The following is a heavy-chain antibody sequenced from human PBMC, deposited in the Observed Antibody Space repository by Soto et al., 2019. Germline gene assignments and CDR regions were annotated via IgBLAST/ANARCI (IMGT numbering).Heavy chain of an antibody. V-gene: IGHV1-69*01. Sequence: QVQLVQSGAEVKKPGSSVKVSCKASGGTFSSYAISWVRQAPGQGLEWMGGIIPIFGTANYAQKFQGRVTITADESTSKAYLELSSLRSEDPAVYYCAGDYSSSSTWFDPWGQGTLVTVSS. J-gene: IGHJ5*02. D-gene: IGHD6-6*01. CDR1: GGTFSSYA. CDR2: IIPIFGTA. CDR3: AGDYSSSSTWFDP.